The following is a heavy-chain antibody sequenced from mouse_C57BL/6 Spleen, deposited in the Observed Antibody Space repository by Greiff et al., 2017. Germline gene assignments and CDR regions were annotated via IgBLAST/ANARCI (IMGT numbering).Heavy chain of an antibody. CDR1: GYSFTDYN. Sequence: VQLQQSGPELVKPGASVKISCKASGYSFTDYNMNWVKQSPGKSLEWIGVINPNYGTTRYNQKFKGKATMTVDQSSSTAYMQLNSLTSEDSAVYYCASGSSPSMDDWGQGTSVTVSS. V-gene: IGHV1-39*01. CDR3: ASGSSPSMDD. D-gene: IGHD1-1*01. CDR2: INPNYGTT. J-gene: IGHJ4*01.